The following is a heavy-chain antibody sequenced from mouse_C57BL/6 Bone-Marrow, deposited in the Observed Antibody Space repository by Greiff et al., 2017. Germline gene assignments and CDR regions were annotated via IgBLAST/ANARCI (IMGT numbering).Heavy chain of an antibody. CDR1: GYTFTDHI. D-gene: IGHD2-4*01. CDR2: IYPVSGET. V-gene: IGHV1-11*01. Sequence: QVQLKESGAELASPGASVTLSCKASGYTFTDHIMNWVKKRPGQGLEWIGRIYPVSGETNYNQKFMGKATFSVDRSSSTVYMVLNSLTSEDPAVYYCGRGPIYYDYDAGYAMDYWGQGTSVTVSS. J-gene: IGHJ4*01. CDR3: GRGPIYYDYDAGYAMDY.